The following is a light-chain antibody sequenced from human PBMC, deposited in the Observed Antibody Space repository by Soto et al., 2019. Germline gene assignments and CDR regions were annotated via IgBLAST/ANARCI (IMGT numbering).Light chain of an antibody. Sequence: QSALTQPASVSGSPGQSITISCTGTTTDIRRYNYVSWYQHHPDKAHKLILYEVSNRPSGVSDRFSGSKSGTTASLTISGLQPEDEASYYCSSYTISCTLVFGGGTKLTVL. V-gene: IGLV2-14*01. CDR3: SSYTISCTLV. CDR2: EVS. CDR1: TTDIRRYNY. J-gene: IGLJ2*01.